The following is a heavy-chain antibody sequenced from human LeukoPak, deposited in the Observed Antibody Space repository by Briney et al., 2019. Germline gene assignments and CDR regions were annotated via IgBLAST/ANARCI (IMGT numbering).Heavy chain of an antibody. D-gene: IGHD4-11*01. CDR1: GFTFSTYW. CDR3: ARSKIDY. V-gene: IGHV3-7*01. Sequence: GGSLRLSCAASGFTFSTYWMMWVRQAPGKGLEWVANINEDGSEKYYADSVEGRFTTSRDNAKNSLDLQMSSLNAEDTAVYYCARSKIDYWGQGTLVTVSS. CDR2: INEDGSEK. J-gene: IGHJ4*02.